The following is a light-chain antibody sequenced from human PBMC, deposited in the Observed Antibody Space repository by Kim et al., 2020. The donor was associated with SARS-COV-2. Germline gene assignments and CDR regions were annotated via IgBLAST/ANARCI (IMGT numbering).Light chain of an antibody. V-gene: IGLV2-14*03. CDR2: DVS. Sequence: GQSMTISCTGNSSDVGGYNYASWSQQHPGKAPKLMIYDVSNRPSGVSNRFSGSKSGNTASLTISGLQAEDDADYYCSSYTSSSTYVFGTGTKVTVL. CDR1: SSDVGGYNY. CDR3: SSYTSSSTYV. J-gene: IGLJ1*01.